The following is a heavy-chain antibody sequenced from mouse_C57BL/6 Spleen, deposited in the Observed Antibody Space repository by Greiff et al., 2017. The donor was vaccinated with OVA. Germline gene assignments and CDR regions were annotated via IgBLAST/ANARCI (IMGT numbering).Heavy chain of an antibody. CDR1: GFTFSSYG. CDR3: ARHGGTTVVEPCAY. CDR2: ISSGGSYT. Sequence: EVHLVESGGDLVKPGGSLKLSCAASGFTFSSYGMSWVRQTPDKRLEWVATISSGGSYTYYPDSVKGRFTISRDNAKNTLYLQMSSLKSEDTAMYYWARHGGTTVVEPCAYWGQGTRVTVSA. D-gene: IGHD1-1*01. J-gene: IGHJ3*01. V-gene: IGHV5-6*01.